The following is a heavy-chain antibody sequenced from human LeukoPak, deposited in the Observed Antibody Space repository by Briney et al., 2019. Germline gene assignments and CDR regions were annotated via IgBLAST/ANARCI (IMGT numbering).Heavy chain of an antibody. D-gene: IGHD3-10*01. V-gene: IGHV3-48*04. J-gene: IGHJ4*02. Sequence: PGGSLRLSCAASGFSFSHYSMNWVRQAPGKGLEWVSYISSSSSTVYYADSVKGRFTVSRDNAKNTLYLQMNNLRAEDTAIYYCATDSYVSGSYYRLFYWGQGTLVTVSS. CDR2: ISSSSSTV. CDR1: GFSFSHYS. CDR3: ATDSYVSGSYYRLFY.